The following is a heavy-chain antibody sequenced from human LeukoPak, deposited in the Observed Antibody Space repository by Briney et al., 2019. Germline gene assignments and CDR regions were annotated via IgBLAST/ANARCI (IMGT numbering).Heavy chain of an antibody. D-gene: IGHD5-12*01. CDR3: ARDRVATSLLY. CDR1: GYTFTGYY. Sequence: ASVKVSCKASGYTFTGYYIHWVRQAPGQGLEWMGLMNPKSGGTSYAQKFQGRVTMTRDTSITTAYMELTSLRSDDTAIYYCARDRVATSLLYWGQGTLVTVSS. CDR2: MNPKSGGT. J-gene: IGHJ4*02. V-gene: IGHV1-2*02.